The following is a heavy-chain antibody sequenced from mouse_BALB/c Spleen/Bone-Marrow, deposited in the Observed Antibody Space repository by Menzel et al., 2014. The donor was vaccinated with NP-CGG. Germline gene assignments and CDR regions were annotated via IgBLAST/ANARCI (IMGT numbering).Heavy chain of an antibody. CDR2: ISGGGSYT. D-gene: IGHD2-4*01. V-gene: IGHV5-9-2*01. J-gene: IGHJ3*01. CDR1: GFTFSNNG. CDR3: ARHAYYDQTEVSFVY. Sequence: EVHLVESGGGLVKSGGSLKLSCAASGFTFSNNGMSWVRQTPEKRLEWVATISGGGSYTFYSDSVKGRFTISRDNAKNNLYLQLSSLRSEDTALYYCARHAYYDQTEVSFVYWGQGTLVTVSA.